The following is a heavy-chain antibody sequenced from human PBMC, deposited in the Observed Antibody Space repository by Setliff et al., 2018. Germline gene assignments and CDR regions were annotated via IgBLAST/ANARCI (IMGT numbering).Heavy chain of an antibody. Sequence: PSETLSLTCTVSGASLSSGSYYWSWIRQSAGKGLEWIGRIYTSGATTYSPSLKSRVSISADTSKNVLSLRLTSVTAADTAVYYCAKEYVVISFVRNSHQHYGMDVWAQGPRSPSP. V-gene: IGHV4-61*02. CDR1: GASLSSGSYY. D-gene: IGHD2-21*01. CDR2: IYTSGAT. J-gene: IGHJ6*02. CDR3: AKEYVVISFVRNSHQHYGMDV.